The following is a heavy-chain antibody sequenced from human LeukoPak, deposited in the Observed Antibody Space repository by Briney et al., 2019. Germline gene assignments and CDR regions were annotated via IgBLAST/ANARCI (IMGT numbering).Heavy chain of an antibody. CDR2: IYADGST. J-gene: IGHJ4*02. Sequence: SETLSLTCTVSGGSISSSFWSWIRQPAGKGLEWIGRIYADGSTNYNPSLKSPITMSLDTPENQFSLKLTSVTAADTAVYFCARAPSGCGGTCAFDYWGQGTLVTVSS. CDR1: GGSISSSF. CDR3: ARAPSGCGGTCAFDY. V-gene: IGHV4-4*07. D-gene: IGHD2-15*01.